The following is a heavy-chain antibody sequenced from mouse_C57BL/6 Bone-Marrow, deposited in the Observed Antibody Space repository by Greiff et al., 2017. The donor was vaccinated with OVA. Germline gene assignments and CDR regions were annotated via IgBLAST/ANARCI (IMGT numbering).Heavy chain of an antibody. CDR1: GFTFSDYG. J-gene: IGHJ1*03. CDR2: ISSGSSTI. CDR3: ARPYYYGSSYYFDV. D-gene: IGHD1-1*01. V-gene: IGHV5-17*01. Sequence: EVQRVESGGGLVKPGGSLKLSCAASGFTFSDYGMHWVRQAPEKGLEWVAYISSGSSTIYYADTVKGRFTISRDNAKNTLFLQMTSLRSEDTAMYYCARPYYYGSSYYFDVWGTGTTVTVSA.